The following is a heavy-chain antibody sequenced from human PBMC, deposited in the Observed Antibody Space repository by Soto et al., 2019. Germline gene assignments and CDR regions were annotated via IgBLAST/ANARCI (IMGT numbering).Heavy chain of an antibody. CDR2: ISGSGRTI. D-gene: IGHD3-16*01. CDR3: ARLPFPWGWFDP. CDR1: GIVFSDY. V-gene: IGHV3-11*01. Sequence: QVPLVESGGGLVKPGGSLRLSCAASGIVFSDYMSWVRQAPGKGLEWLSYISGSGRTIYSADSVKGRFTISRDNATNSLYLQMNNVRTEDTAVYYCARLPFPWGWFDPWGQGTLVNVSS. J-gene: IGHJ5*02.